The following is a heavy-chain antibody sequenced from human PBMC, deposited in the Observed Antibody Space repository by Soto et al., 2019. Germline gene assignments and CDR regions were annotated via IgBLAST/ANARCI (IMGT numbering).Heavy chain of an antibody. CDR2: ISSSSSYI. CDR1: GFTFSSYS. D-gene: IGHD3-22*01. J-gene: IGHJ4*02. V-gene: IGHV3-21*01. Sequence: EVQLVESGGGLVKPGGSLRLSCAASGFTFSSYSMNWVRQAPGKGLEWVSSISSSSSYIYYADSVKGRFTISRDNAKNSLYLQMNSLRAEDTSVYSCARDQAPYYDSSGYYADYFDYWGQGTLVTVSS. CDR3: ARDQAPYYDSSGYYADYFDY.